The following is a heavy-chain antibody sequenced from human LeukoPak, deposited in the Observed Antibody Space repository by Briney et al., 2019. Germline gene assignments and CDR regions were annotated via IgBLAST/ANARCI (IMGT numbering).Heavy chain of an antibody. Sequence: GGSLRLSCAASGFTFSTYAMTWVRQATGKGLEWVSSISGNGGRTYYADSVKGRFTISRDNSKNTLFLQMDSLRAEDSAIYFCASRLRSPSDYELSKYYFDSWGQGTLVTVSS. CDR3: ASRLRSPSDYELSKYYFDS. V-gene: IGHV3-23*01. J-gene: IGHJ4*02. D-gene: IGHD4-17*01. CDR1: GFTFSTYA. CDR2: ISGNGGRT.